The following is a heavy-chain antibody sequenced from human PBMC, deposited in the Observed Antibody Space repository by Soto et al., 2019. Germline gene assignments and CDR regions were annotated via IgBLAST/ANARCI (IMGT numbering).Heavy chain of an antibody. D-gene: IGHD3-22*01. Sequence: GGSLRLSCTASGFTFGDYAMSWFRQAPGKGLEWVGFIRSKAYGGTTEYAASVKGRFTISRDDSKSIAYLQMNSLKTEDTAVYYCTKSYYDSSGYYEFYFDYWGQGTLVTVSS. CDR2: IRSKAYGGTT. J-gene: IGHJ4*02. V-gene: IGHV3-49*03. CDR3: TKSYYDSSGYYEFYFDY. CDR1: GFTFGDYA.